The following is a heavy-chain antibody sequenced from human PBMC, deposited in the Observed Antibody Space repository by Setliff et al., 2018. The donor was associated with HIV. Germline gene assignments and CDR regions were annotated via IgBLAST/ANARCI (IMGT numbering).Heavy chain of an antibody. CDR1: GITFSNYG. CDR2: IWYDGNNK. CDR3: AKDINYRGVAVRRGFYLDY. Sequence: GGSLRLSCAASGITFSNYGMHWVRQAPGKGLEWVAVIWYDGNNKYYADSVKGRFTISRDNFKNTLYLQMNSLRAEDTAVYYCAKDINYRGVAVRRGFYLDYWGQGKLVTVS. V-gene: IGHV3-30*02. D-gene: IGHD6-6*01. J-gene: IGHJ4*02.